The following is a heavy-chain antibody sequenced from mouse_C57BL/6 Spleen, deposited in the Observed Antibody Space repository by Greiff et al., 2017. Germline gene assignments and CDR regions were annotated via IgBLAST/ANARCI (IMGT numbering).Heavy chain of an antibody. V-gene: IGHV1-69*01. CDR3: ARLHYAMDY. J-gene: IGHJ4*01. Sequence: VQLQQPGAELVMPGASVKLSCKASGYTFTSYWMHWVKQRPGQGLEWIGEIDPSDSNTNYNQKFKGKSTLTVDKSSSTAYMQISSLTSEDSAVYYCARLHYAMDYWGQGTSVTVSS. CDR2: IDPSDSNT. CDR1: GYTFTSYW.